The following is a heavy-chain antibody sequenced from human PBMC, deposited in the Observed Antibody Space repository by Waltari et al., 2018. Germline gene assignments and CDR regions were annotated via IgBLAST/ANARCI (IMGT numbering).Heavy chain of an antibody. V-gene: IGHV1-69-2*01. D-gene: IGHD3-3*01. CDR2: VDPEDCET. Sequence: EVQLVQSGAEVKKPGATVKISCKASGYTFTDYYMHWVQQAPGKGLEWMGRVDPEDCETIYAEKFQGVFTVTADTSTDTAYMELTSLRSEDTAVYYCATSPFRFLGWVNWFDPWGQGTLVTVSS. CDR1: GYTFTDYY. CDR3: ATSPFRFLGWVNWFDP. J-gene: IGHJ5*02.